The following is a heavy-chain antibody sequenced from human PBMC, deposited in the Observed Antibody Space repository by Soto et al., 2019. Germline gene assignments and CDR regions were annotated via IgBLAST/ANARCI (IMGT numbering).Heavy chain of an antibody. CDR1: GGSISSGGYS. CDR2: MYHSGST. CDR3: ARMWSGYNSH. J-gene: IGHJ4*02. Sequence: SETLSLTCAVSGGSISSGGYSWSWIRQPPGKGLEWIGYMYHSGSTYYNPSLKSRVAISVDTSKNQFSLKLSSVTAADTAVYYCARMWSGYNSHWGQGTLVTVSS. V-gene: IGHV4-30-2*01. D-gene: IGHD6-25*01.